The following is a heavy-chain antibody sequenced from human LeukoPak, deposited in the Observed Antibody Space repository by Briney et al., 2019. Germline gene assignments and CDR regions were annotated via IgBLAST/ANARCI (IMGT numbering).Heavy chain of an antibody. D-gene: IGHD1-1*01. J-gene: IGHJ4*02. CDR2: INPNSGGT. CDR1: GYTFTGYY. V-gene: IGHV1-2*02. Sequence: ASVKVSCKASGYTFTGYYMHWVRQAPGQGLEWMGWINPNSGGTNYAQKFQGRVTMTRDTSISTAYMELSRLRSDDTAVYYYARVLEPTGTVDYWGQGTLVTVSS. CDR3: ARVLEPTGTVDY.